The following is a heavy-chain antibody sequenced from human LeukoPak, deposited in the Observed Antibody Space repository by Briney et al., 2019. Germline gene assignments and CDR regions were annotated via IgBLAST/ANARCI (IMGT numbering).Heavy chain of an antibody. CDR2: ISGSGGST. Sequence: GGSLRLSCAASGFTFSSYAMSWVRQAPGKGLEWVSAISGSGGSTYYADSVKGRFTISRDNSKNTLYLQMNSLRAEGTAVYYCAKDIVVVTAILFDYWGQGTLVTVSS. J-gene: IGHJ4*02. CDR3: AKDIVVVTAILFDY. D-gene: IGHD2-21*02. V-gene: IGHV3-23*01. CDR1: GFTFSSYA.